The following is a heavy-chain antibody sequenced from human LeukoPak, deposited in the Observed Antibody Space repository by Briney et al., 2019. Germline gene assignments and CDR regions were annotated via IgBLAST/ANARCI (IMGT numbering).Heavy chain of an antibody. V-gene: IGHV4-59*01. CDR2: IYYSGST. J-gene: IGHJ2*01. Sequence: SETLSLTCTVSGGSISSYYWSWIRQPPGKGLEWIGYIYYSGSTNYNPSLKSRVTISVDTSKNQFSLKLSSVTAADTAVYYCARDSPYSCGWGEGRYFDLWGRGTLVTVSS. D-gene: IGHD6-19*01. CDR1: GGSISSYY. CDR3: ARDSPYSCGWGEGRYFDL.